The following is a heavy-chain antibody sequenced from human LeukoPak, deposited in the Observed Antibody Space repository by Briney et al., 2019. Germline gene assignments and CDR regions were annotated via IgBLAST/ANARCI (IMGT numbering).Heavy chain of an antibody. V-gene: IGHV3-15*01. Sequence: GGSLRLSCAVSGFTVNNAWMSWVRQAPGKGLEWIGRIKTKSEGGTTDYAAPVKGRFPISRDDSKNTLYLQMNSLKTEDTAVYYCTTEAQGDDYFYYHMDVWGKGTTVTVSS. CDR1: GFTVNNAW. D-gene: IGHD3-10*01. J-gene: IGHJ6*03. CDR2: IKTKSEGGTT. CDR3: TTEAQGDDYFYYHMDV.